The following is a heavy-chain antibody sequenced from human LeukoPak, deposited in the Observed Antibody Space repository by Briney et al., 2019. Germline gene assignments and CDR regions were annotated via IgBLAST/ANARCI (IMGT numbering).Heavy chain of an antibody. CDR1: GYSFTSYW. D-gene: IGHD3-22*01. V-gene: IGHV5-10-1*01. CDR2: IDPSDSYT. Sequence: GESQRISCRGSGYSFTSYWISWVRQMPGKGLEWMGRIDPSDSYTNYSPSFQGHVTISADKSINTAYLQWTSLKASDTAMYYCSRSPQGLILDYWGQGTLVTVSS. CDR3: SRSPQGLILDY. J-gene: IGHJ4*02.